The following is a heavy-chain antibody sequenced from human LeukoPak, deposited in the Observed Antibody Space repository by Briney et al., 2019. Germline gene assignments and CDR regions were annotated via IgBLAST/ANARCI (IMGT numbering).Heavy chain of an antibody. CDR1: GFTFSSYA. CDR3: ARDPSGE. D-gene: IGHD1-1*01. J-gene: IGHJ4*02. CDR2: ISSNGGST. Sequence: GGSLRLSCAASGFTFSSYAMHWVRQAPGKGLEYVSAISSNGGSTYYANSVKGRFTISRDNSKNTLYLQMGSLRAEDMAVYYCARDPSGEWGQGTLVTVSS. V-gene: IGHV3-64*01.